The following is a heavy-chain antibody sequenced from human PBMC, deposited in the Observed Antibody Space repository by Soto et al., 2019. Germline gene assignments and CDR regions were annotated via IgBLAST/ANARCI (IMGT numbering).Heavy chain of an antibody. CDR3: ARHPGYYDILTGYTTYYFDY. CDR2: IYYGGNT. Sequence: PSETLSLTCAVSGGSISSGDYSWNWIRQPPGKGLEWIGYIYYGGNTYYNPSLQSRVTMSVDRSRNQFSLKLNSVTAADTAVYYCARHPGYYDILTGYTTYYFDYWGQGILVTVSS. CDR1: GGSISSGDYS. V-gene: IGHV4-30-2*01. J-gene: IGHJ4*02. D-gene: IGHD3-9*01.